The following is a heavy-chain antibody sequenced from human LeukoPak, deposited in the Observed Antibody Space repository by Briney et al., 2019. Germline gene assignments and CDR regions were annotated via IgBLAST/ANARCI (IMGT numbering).Heavy chain of an antibody. V-gene: IGHV4-59*01. CDR2: IYYTGST. CDR3: AGMRITTPTVRTLDY. D-gene: IGHD1-14*01. CDR1: GGSMSTYY. Sequence: PSETLSLTCTVSGGSMSTYYWTWIRQPPGKGLEWIGFIYYTGSTNYNPSLKSRVTISVDTSKNQFSLKLSSVAAADTAVYYCAGMRITTPTVRTLDYWGQGTLVTVSS. J-gene: IGHJ4*02.